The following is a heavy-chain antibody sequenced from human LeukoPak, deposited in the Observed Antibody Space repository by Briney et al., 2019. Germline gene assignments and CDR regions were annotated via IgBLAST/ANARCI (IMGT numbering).Heavy chain of an antibody. CDR1: GFTFSSYA. CDR2: ISYDGSNK. Sequence: GGSLRLSCAASGFTFSSYAMHWVRQAPGKGLEWVAVISYDGSNKYYADSVKGRFTISRDNSKNTLYLQMNSLRAEDTAVYYCAREAHYGDPLDYWGQGTLVTASS. J-gene: IGHJ4*02. CDR3: AREAHYGDPLDY. V-gene: IGHV3-30-3*01. D-gene: IGHD4-17*01.